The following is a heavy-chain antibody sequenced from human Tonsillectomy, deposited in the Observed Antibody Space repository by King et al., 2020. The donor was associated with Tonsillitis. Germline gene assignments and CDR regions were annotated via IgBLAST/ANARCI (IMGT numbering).Heavy chain of an antibody. Sequence: VHLVESGRGLVKPGGSLRLSCAASGFTFNTFIMNWVRQAPGKGLEWVSSISSSSNYIYYADSMKGRFTTSRDNAKNSLYLQMNSLRAEDTAVYYCARGFFDYWGQGILVTVSS. CDR2: ISSSSNYI. CDR1: GFTFNTFI. J-gene: IGHJ4*02. V-gene: IGHV3-21*01. CDR3: ARGFFDY.